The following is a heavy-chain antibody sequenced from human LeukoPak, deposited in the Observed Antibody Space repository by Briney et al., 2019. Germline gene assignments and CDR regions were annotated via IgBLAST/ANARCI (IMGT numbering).Heavy chain of an antibody. Sequence: GGSLRLSCQASGFTVSSNYMSWVRQAPGKGLKWVSVIYSDGSTFHADSVKGRFTISRDNSKNTLYLQMNSLRAEDTAVYYCARAPVVGQGGYWGQGTLVTVSS. V-gene: IGHV3-53*01. CDR3: ARAPVVGQGGY. D-gene: IGHD2-15*01. CDR2: IYSDGST. J-gene: IGHJ4*02. CDR1: GFTVSSNY.